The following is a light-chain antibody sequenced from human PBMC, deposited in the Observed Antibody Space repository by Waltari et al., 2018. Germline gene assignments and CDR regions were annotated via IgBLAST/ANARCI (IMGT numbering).Light chain of an antibody. CDR2: GAS. J-gene: IGKJ3*01. Sequence: TVLTQSPGTLSLSPGERATLSCRASQSVRSSYLAWYQQKPGQAPRLLIYGASSRATGIPDRFSGSRSGTDFTLTISRLEPEDFAVYYCQQYVNTRLTFGPGTKVDIK. CDR1: QSVRSSY. CDR3: QQYVNTRLT. V-gene: IGKV3-20*01.